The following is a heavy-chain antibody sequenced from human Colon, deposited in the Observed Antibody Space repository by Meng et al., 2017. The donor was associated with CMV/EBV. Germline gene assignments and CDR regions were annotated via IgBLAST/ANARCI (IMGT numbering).Heavy chain of an antibody. CDR1: GYTFAIYG. V-gene: IGHV1-18*01. CDR2: INVENGNT. CDR3: ARAGADVTTHFDL. J-gene: IGHJ4*02. Sequence: KASGYTFAIYGLTWVRRAPGQGLEWMAWINVENGNTNYAQKFRDRVTVTTDTSTNTVYMDLRSLTSDDSAMYFCARAGADVTTHFDLWGQGTLVTVSS. D-gene: IGHD4/OR15-4a*01.